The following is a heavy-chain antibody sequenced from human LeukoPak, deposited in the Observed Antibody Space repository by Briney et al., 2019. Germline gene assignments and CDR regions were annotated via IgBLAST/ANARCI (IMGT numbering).Heavy chain of an antibody. V-gene: IGHV1-18*01. CDR2: SSPYNGKT. J-gene: IGHJ6*02. D-gene: IGHD3-10*01. CDR1: GYTFSSSG. Sequence: ASVKVSCKASGYTFSSSGIYWVRQAPGQGLEWMGWSSPYNGKTNYAQKLQGRVTMTTDTSTNTAYMELRSLRSDDTAVYYCARSVVLWFHGMDVWGQGTTVTVSS. CDR3: ARSVVLWFHGMDV.